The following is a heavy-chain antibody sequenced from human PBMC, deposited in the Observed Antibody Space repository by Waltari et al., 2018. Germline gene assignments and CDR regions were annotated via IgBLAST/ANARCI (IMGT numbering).Heavy chain of an antibody. V-gene: IGHV4-39*07. J-gene: IGHJ6*02. CDR1: GGSFSSSSYY. CDR3: AREGFGDFWSGYRDYYYYYYGMDV. CDR2: IYYSGST. Sequence: QLQLQESGPGLVKPSATLSLTCTVPGGSFSSSSYYWGSIRQPPGKGLERIGSIYYSGSTYYNPSLKSRVTISVDTSKNQFSLKLSSVTAADTAVYYCAREGFGDFWSGYRDYYYYYYGMDVWGQGTTVTVSS. D-gene: IGHD3-3*01.